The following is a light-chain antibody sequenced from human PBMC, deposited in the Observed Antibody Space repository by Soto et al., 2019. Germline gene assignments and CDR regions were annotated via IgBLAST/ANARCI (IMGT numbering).Light chain of an antibody. CDR2: GSS. Sequence: EVVMTQSPATLSVSPGERATLSCRASQSVSNNLAWYQQKPGQAPRLLVYGSSSRATDIPARFSGSGSGTDFTITISSLQSEDFAVYYCLQYNNWPPITFGQGTRLEIK. J-gene: IGKJ5*01. CDR3: LQYNNWPPIT. CDR1: QSVSNN. V-gene: IGKV3-15*01.